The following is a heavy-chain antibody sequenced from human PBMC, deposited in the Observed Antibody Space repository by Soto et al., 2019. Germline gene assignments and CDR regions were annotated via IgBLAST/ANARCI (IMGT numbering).Heavy chain of an antibody. CDR2: ISYDGSNK. Sequence: QVQLVESGGGVVQPGRSLRLSCAASGFTFSSYAMHWVRQAPGKGLEWVAVISYDGSNKYYADSVKGRFTISRDNSKNTLYLQMNSLRAEDTAVYYCARDRGPLRYYYYGMDVWGQGTTVTVSS. CDR3: ARDRGPLRYYYYGMDV. V-gene: IGHV3-30-3*01. J-gene: IGHJ6*02. D-gene: IGHD5-12*01. CDR1: GFTFSSYA.